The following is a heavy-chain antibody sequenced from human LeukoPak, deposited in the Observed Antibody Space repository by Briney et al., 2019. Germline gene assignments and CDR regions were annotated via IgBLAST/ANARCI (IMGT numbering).Heavy chain of an antibody. V-gene: IGHV4-59*01. Sequence: SETLSLTCTVSADSISGNYWSWVRQPPGKGLEYIGHIHGSGSTNYSPSLKSRATISVDTSKNQFSLKLTSVTAADTAVYYCARWYCSGSCLHLNYWGQGTLVTVSS. J-gene: IGHJ4*02. CDR2: IHGSGST. CDR3: ARWYCSGSCLHLNY. D-gene: IGHD2-15*01. CDR1: ADSISGNY.